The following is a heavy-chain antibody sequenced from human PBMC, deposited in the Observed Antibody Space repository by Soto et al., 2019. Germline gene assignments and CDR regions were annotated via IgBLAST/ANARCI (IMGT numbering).Heavy chain of an antibody. D-gene: IGHD1-26*01. CDR3: ARHRHPRGTVGATSPLDP. V-gene: IGHV3-53*01. CDR2: HYSGGST. CDR1: GFSVNRNY. J-gene: IGHJ5*02. Sequence: XVSLRLSCAISGFSVNRNYLSWVRQAPGKGLEWVSVHYSGGSTYYADSVQGRFTISRDKSNNTLYLQMRRVRAEDTAVYFCARHRHPRGTVGATSPLDPWGQGTQVTVS.